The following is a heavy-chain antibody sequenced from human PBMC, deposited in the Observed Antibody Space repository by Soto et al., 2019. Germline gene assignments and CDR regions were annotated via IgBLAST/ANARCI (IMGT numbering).Heavy chain of an antibody. Sequence: SETLSLTCTVSGGSISSGGYYCSWIRQHPGKGLEWIGHIYHSGTTYYNPSLKSRVTISVDTSKNQISLKLTSVSAADTAVYYCATEYYDSRGYYYIDSWGQGXLVTVYS. J-gene: IGHJ4*02. V-gene: IGHV4-31*03. CDR1: GGSISSGGYY. D-gene: IGHD3-22*01. CDR2: IYHSGTT. CDR3: ATEYYDSRGYYYIDS.